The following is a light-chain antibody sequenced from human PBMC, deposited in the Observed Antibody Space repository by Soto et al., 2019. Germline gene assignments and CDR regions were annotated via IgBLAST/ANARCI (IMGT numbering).Light chain of an antibody. CDR1: QSVSSN. V-gene: IGKV3-15*01. CDR2: GAS. Sequence: EIVMTQSPATLSVSPGERATLSCRASQSVSSNLAWYQQKPGQAPRLLIYGASTRATGIPARFRGSGSGTEFTLTISSLQSEHFAVYYCQQYNNWCTFGQGTKVEIK. J-gene: IGKJ1*01. CDR3: QQYNNWCT.